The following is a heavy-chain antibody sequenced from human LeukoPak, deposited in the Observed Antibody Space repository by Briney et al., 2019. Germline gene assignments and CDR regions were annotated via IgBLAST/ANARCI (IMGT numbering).Heavy chain of an antibody. CDR1: VYTFTSYD. D-gene: IGHD2-2*01. Sequence: ASVKVSCKASVYTFTSYDINWVRQATGQGLEWMGWMNPNSGNTGYAQKFQGRVTMTRNTSISTAYMELSSLRSEDTAVYYCARGYYCSSTSCYLTYYYYYGMDVWGQGTTVTVSS. CDR2: MNPNSGNT. J-gene: IGHJ6*02. V-gene: IGHV1-8*01. CDR3: ARGYYCSSTSCYLTYYYYYGMDV.